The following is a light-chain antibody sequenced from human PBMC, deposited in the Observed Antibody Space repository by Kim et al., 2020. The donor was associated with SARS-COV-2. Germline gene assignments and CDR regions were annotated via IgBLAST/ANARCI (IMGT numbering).Light chain of an antibody. CDR1: KLEEKF. CDR3: QTWDSSIVV. J-gene: IGLJ3*02. CDR2: EDI. Sequence: VSQGQATQIAGCGDKLEEKFLSWVRQEPGQSPVLVIYEDIKRPSGIPERISGSTSGNTATLTIGGTQAMDEADYYCQTWDSSIVVFGGGTQLTVL. V-gene: IGLV3-1*01.